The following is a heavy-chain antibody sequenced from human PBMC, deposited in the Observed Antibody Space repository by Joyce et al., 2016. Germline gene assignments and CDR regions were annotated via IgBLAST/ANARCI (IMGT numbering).Heavy chain of an antibody. CDR2: IYHSGSA. CDR3: SRLTTTHLDC. J-gene: IGHJ1*01. Sequence: QVQLQQWGAGLLKPSETLSLICAVNGGSISGYYWSWIRQPPGKGREWIGEIYHSGSAIYNPSLKNRVTISVYTSKNQVSLNLSSVTAADTAVYYCSRLTTTHLDCWGQGSLVTVSS. D-gene: IGHD4-11*01. V-gene: IGHV4-34*01. CDR1: GGSISGYY.